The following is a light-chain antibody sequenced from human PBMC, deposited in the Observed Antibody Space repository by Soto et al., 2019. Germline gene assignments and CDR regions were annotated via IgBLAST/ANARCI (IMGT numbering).Light chain of an antibody. CDR1: QTVSIN. J-gene: IGKJ5*01. CDR2: GAS. Sequence: EIVMTQSPATLSVSPGERATLSCRASQTVSINLAWYQQKPGQAPRLLIYGASTRATGIPARFSGSGSGTEFTLTISSLQSEDCAVYYCQQYNNWPLTFGQGTRLEIK. V-gene: IGKV3-15*01. CDR3: QQYNNWPLT.